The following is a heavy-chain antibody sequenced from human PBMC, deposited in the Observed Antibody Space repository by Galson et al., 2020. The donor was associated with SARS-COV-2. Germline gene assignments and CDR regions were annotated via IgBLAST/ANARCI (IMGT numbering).Heavy chain of an antibody. CDR2: IYYSGST. Sequence: SETLSLTCTVSGGSISSYYWSWIRQPPGKGLEWIGYIYYSGSTNYNPSLKSRVTISVDTSKNQFSLNLRSVTAADTALYYCARGHRGVVPSPVLGLGPYYSYYYMDVWGKGTTVTVSS. V-gene: IGHV4-59*12. CDR3: ARGHRGVVPSPVLGLGPYYSYYYMDV. CDR1: GGSISSYY. D-gene: IGHD3-10*01. J-gene: IGHJ6*03.